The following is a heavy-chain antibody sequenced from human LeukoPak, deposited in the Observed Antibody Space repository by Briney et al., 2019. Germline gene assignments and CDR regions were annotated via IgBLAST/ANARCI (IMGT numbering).Heavy chain of an antibody. CDR2: ISAGGDVI. D-gene: IGHD6-13*01. CDR3: ARDPAGDFFHSSSFDY. Sequence: PGGSLRLSCAASGFTFSSHTMSWVRQAPGKGLEWVSVISAGGDVIYYADSVKGRFTISRDNPKSTLYMHLNSLRAEDTAVYYCARDPAGDFFHSSSFDYWGQGTLVTVSS. CDR1: GFTFSSHT. J-gene: IGHJ4*02. V-gene: IGHV3-23*01.